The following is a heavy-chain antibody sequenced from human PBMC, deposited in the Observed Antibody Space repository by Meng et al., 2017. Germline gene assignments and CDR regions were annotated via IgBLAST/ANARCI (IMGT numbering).Heavy chain of an antibody. CDR2: IYYSGST. CDR1: GGSISSGSYY. CDR3: AREGRYYGSGSYYRGINWFDP. J-gene: IGHJ5*02. V-gene: IGHV4-31*03. D-gene: IGHD3-10*01. Sequence: SETLSLTCTVSGGSISSGSYYWSWIRQHPGKGLEWIGYIYYSGSTYYNPSLKSRVTISVDTSKNQFSLKLSSVTAADTAVYYCAREGRYYGSGSYYRGINWFDPWGQGTLVTVSS.